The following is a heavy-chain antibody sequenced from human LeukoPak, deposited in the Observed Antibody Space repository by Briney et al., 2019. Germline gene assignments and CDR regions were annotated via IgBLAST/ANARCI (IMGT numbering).Heavy chain of an antibody. Sequence: GGSLRLSCAASGFTFSSYGMSWVRQAPGKGLEWVSAISGSGGSTYYADSVKGRFTISRDNSKNTLYLQMNSLRAEDTAVYYCAKDGYYVGNAFDIWGQGTMVTVSS. D-gene: IGHD3-10*02. CDR1: GFTFSSYG. V-gene: IGHV3-23*01. CDR2: ISGSGGST. J-gene: IGHJ3*02. CDR3: AKDGYYVGNAFDI.